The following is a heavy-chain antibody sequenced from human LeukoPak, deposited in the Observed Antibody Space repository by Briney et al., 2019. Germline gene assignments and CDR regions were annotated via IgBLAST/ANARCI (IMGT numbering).Heavy chain of an antibody. CDR2: IYYSGST. CDR1: GGSISSGGYY. J-gene: IGHJ4*02. D-gene: IGHD5-18*01. Sequence: SQTLSLTCTVSGGSISSGGYYWSWIRQHPGKGLEWIGYIYYSGSTYYNPSLKSRVTISVDTSKNQFSLKLSSVTAADTAVYYCARADTAMIDYWGQGTLVTVSS. CDR3: ARADTAMIDY. V-gene: IGHV4-31*03.